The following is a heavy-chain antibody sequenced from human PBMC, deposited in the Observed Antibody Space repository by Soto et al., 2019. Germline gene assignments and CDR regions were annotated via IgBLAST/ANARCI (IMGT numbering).Heavy chain of an antibody. Sequence: PGESQMITGPGTEYIFTYYGVAWVRQVSGKGLEWVGIIYPARSDTRYNPSFQGRVTISADEPATAAYLEWSSLKASDTAMYYCARPAIKENRLKGYNWFDPWGQGTLVTVSS. CDR1: EYIFTYYG. CDR2: IYPARSDT. J-gene: IGHJ5*02. D-gene: IGHD5-12*01. V-gene: IGHV5-51*01. CDR3: ARPAIKENRLKGYNWFDP.